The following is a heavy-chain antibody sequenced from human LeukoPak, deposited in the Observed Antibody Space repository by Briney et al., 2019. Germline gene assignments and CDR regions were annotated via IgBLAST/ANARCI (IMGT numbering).Heavy chain of an antibody. D-gene: IGHD7-27*01. CDR2: VSYEGSNK. J-gene: IGHJ4*02. CDR1: GFTFSNYA. CDR3: ATIGDRRTGELSRIDY. V-gene: IGHV3-30-3*01. Sequence: GRSLRLSCAASGFTFSNYAMHWVRQAPGKGLEWVAVVSYEGSNKYYADSVKGRFTISRDNSKNTLYLQMNSLRPEDAAIYYCATIGDRRTGELSRIDYWGQGTLVTVSS.